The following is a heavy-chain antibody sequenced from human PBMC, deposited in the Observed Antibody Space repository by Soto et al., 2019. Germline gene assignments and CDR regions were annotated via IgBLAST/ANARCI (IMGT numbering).Heavy chain of an antibody. Sequence: ASVKVSCKASGYTFTSYGISWVRQAPGQGLEWMGWVSAYNVNTNYAQKLQGRVTMTTDTSTSTAYMELRSLRSDDTAVYYCARDQPLQPPIDYGMDVWGQGTTVTVSS. D-gene: IGHD5-18*01. V-gene: IGHV1-18*01. CDR2: VSAYNVNT. J-gene: IGHJ6*02. CDR1: GYTFTSYG. CDR3: ARDQPLQPPIDYGMDV.